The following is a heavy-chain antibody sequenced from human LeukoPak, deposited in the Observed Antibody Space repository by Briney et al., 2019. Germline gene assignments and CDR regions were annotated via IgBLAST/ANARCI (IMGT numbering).Heavy chain of an antibody. CDR3: ARGVSGAHRRENYFDY. D-gene: IGHD2-15*01. J-gene: IGHJ4*02. V-gene: IGHV6-1*01. Sequence: SQTLSLTCAISGDSVSSNSAAWNWIRQSPSRGLEWLGRTYYRSKWYNDYAVSVKSRITINPDTSKNQFSLQLNSVTPEDTAVYYCARGVSGAHRRENYFDYWGQGTLVTVSS. CDR2: TYYRSKWYN. CDR1: GDSVSSNSAA.